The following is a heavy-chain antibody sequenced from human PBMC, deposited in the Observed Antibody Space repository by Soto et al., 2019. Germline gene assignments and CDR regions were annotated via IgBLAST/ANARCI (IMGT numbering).Heavy chain of an antibody. CDR3: ARDQGAAAAGTDY. CDR2: IYPGDSDV. Sequence: PGESLKISCKCSGYNFPTYWIAWVRQLPGKGLEWMGIIYPGDSDVRYSPSFQGRVIISADKSISTAFLQWSSLKASDTAMYYCARDQGAAAAGTDYWGQGTLVTVSS. CDR1: GYNFPTYW. D-gene: IGHD6-13*01. V-gene: IGHV5-51*01. J-gene: IGHJ4*02.